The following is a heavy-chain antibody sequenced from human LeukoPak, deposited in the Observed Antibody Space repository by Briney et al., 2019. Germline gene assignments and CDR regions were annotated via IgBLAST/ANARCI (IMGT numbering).Heavy chain of an antibody. CDR3: ASVRKGYCSSTSCYAKGYYYYYMDA. Sequence: SETLSLTCTVSGGSISSNNWWNWVRQPPGKGLEWIGEMYHSGSTNYNPSLKSRVTISVDKSKNQFSLKLSSVTAADTAVYYCASVRKGYCSSTSCYAKGYYYYYMDAWGKGTTVTISS. CDR2: MYHSGST. D-gene: IGHD2-2*01. V-gene: IGHV4-4*02. J-gene: IGHJ6*03. CDR1: GGSISSNNW.